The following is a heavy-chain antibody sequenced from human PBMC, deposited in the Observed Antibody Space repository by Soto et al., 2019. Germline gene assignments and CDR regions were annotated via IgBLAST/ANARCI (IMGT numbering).Heavy chain of an antibody. CDR1: GFSFSSFA. V-gene: IGHV3-23*01. D-gene: IGHD1-26*01. CDR2: IGDSGAST. CDR3: AKGVELDV. Sequence: EVLLLESGGGLVQPGGSLRLSCEASGFSFSSFAMNWVRQAPGKGLEWVSAIGDSGASTYYADSVKGRFTISRDNSRNTLYRQLNSLSAEDTAVYYCAKGVELDVWGNGTTVTVSP. J-gene: IGHJ6*04.